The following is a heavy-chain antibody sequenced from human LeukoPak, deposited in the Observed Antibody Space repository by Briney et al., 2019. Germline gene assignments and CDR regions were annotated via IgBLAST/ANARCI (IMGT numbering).Heavy chain of an antibody. CDR3: ARTLTVTIFDY. CDR2: IYYSGST. CDR1: GGSISSYY. Sequence: SATLSLTCTVSGGSISSYYWSWIRQPPGKGLEWIGYIYYSGSTNYNPSLKSRVTISVDTSKNQFSLKLSSVTAADTAVYHCARTLTVTIFDYWGQGTLVTVSS. J-gene: IGHJ4*02. V-gene: IGHV4-59*01. D-gene: IGHD4-17*01.